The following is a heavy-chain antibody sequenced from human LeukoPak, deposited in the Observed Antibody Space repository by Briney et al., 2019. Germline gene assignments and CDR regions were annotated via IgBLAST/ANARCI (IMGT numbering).Heavy chain of an antibody. V-gene: IGHV3-53*05. CDR2: IYSGGRT. CDR3: ARDLTPYGGYPFYYLDS. J-gene: IGHJ5*01. D-gene: IGHD5-12*01. CDR1: GFTVSSND. Sequence: PGGSLRLSCAASGFTVSSNDMSWVRQAPGKGLEWVSVIYSGGRTFYADSVKGRFTISRDNSKSTLYLQMNSLRPQDTAVYYCARDLTPYGGYPFYYLDSLGHGTLLTVSS.